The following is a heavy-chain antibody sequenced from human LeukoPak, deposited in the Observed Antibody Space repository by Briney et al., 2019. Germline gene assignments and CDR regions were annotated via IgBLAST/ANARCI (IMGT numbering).Heavy chain of an antibody. CDR3: ARGGLNFDAFDI. Sequence: GGSLRLSCAASGFSFSTYYMNWVRQAPGKGLEWVSSIGSRSTYTYSADSVKGRFTISRDNAKNSLYLQMNSLRAGDTAVYYCARGGLNFDAFDIWGQGTMVTVSS. D-gene: IGHD1-7*01. J-gene: IGHJ3*02. CDR2: IGSRSTYT. CDR1: GFSFSTYY. V-gene: IGHV3-21*01.